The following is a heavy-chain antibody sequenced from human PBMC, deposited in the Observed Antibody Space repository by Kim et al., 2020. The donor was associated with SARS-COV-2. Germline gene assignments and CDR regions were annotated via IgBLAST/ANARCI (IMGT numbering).Heavy chain of an antibody. CDR1: GFTFSSYA. CDR3: AKDRGYSYGYVNYYDGMDG. CDR2: ISGSGGST. V-gene: IGHV3-23*01. J-gene: IGHJ6*02. Sequence: GGSLRLSCAASGFTFSSYAMSWVRQAPGKGLEWVSAISGSGGSTYYADSVKGRFTISRDNSKNTLYLQMNSLRAEDTAVYYCAKDRGYSYGYVNYYDGMDGWGQGTTVTVSS. D-gene: IGHD5-18*01.